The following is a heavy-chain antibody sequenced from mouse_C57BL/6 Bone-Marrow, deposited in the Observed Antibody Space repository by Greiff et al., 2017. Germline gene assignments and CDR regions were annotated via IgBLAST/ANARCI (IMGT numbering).Heavy chain of an antibody. CDR2: ISSGSSTI. CDR3: ARPPPYYYAMDY. J-gene: IGHJ4*01. Sequence: EVMLVESGGGLVKPGGSLTLSCAASGFTFRDYGMHWVRQAPEKGLEWVAYISSGSSTIYYADTVKGRFTISRDNAKNTLFLQMTSLRSADTAMYYCARPPPYYYAMDYWGQGTSVTVSS. CDR1: GFTFRDYG. V-gene: IGHV5-17*01.